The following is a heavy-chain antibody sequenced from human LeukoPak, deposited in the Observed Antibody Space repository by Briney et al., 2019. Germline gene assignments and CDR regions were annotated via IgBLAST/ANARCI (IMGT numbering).Heavy chain of an antibody. CDR3: ASRLRADYYYMDV. D-gene: IGHD4-17*01. Sequence: GSSVKVSCKASGGTFSSYAISWVRQAPGQGLERMGGIIPIFGTANYAQKFQARVTITADESTSTAYMELSSLRSEDTAVYYCASRLRADYYYMDVWGKGTTVTVSS. V-gene: IGHV1-69*01. CDR1: GGTFSSYA. CDR2: IIPIFGTA. J-gene: IGHJ6*03.